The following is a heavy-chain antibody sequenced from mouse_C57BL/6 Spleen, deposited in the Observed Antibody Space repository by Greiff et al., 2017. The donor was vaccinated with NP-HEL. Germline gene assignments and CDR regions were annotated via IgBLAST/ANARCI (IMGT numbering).Heavy chain of an antibody. D-gene: IGHD3-1*01. Sequence: EVQLQQSGAELVKPGASVKLSCTASGFNIKDYYMHWVKQRTEQGLEWIGRIDPEDGETKYASKFQGKATITADTSSNTAYLQLSSLTSEDTAVYYCARSGDFDYAMDYWGQGTSVTVSS. J-gene: IGHJ4*01. CDR2: IDPEDGET. V-gene: IGHV14-2*01. CDR1: GFNIKDYY. CDR3: ARSGDFDYAMDY.